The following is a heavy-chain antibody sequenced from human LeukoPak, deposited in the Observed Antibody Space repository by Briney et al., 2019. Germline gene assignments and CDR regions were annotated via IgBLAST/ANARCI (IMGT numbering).Heavy chain of an antibody. J-gene: IGHJ4*02. CDR3: APRVVVITAPFDY. CDR1: GFTFSSFG. V-gene: IGHV3-30*02. Sequence: GGSLRLSCAASGFTFSSFGMHWVRQAPGKGLEWVAFIRYDGTDKYYADSVKGRFTISRDNSKNTLYLQMNSLRPEDTAVYYCAPRVVVITAPFDYWGQGTLVTVTS. D-gene: IGHD2-21*01. CDR2: IRYDGTDK.